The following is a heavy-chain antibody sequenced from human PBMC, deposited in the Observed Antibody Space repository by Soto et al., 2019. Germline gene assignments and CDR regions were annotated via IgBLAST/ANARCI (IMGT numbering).Heavy chain of an antibody. CDR2: IGIGSSTK. V-gene: IGHV3-48*01. CDR1: GFTFRNYG. Sequence: PGGSLRLSFAASGFTFRNYGMNWVRQAPGKGLEWVSYIGIGSSTKYYADSVKGRFTISRDNAKNSLYLQMNSLRAEDTAVYYCARDYSSYGPFDYWGQGTLVTVSS. CDR3: ARDYSSYGPFDY. J-gene: IGHJ4*02. D-gene: IGHD5-18*01.